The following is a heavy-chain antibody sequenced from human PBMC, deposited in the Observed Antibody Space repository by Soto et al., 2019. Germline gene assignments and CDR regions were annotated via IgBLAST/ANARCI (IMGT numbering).Heavy chain of an antibody. J-gene: IGHJ6*03. CDR3: ARGGGYCISTSCYQTPGYYYYYYMDV. V-gene: IGHV1-18*01. CDR2: ISAYNGNT. D-gene: IGHD2-2*01. Sequence: ASVKVSCKASGYTFTSYGISWVRQAPGQGLEWMGWISAYNGNTNYAQKLQGRVTMTTDTSTSTAYMELRSLRSDDTAVYYCARGGGYCISTSCYQTPGYYYYYYMDVWGKGTTVTVSS. CDR1: GYTFTSYG.